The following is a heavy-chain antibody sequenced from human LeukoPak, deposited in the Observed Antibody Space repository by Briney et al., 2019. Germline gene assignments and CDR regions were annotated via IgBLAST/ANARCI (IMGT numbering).Heavy chain of an antibody. CDR3: ARSDFWSGYPYFFYYYMDV. CDR2: LNPDSGDT. V-gene: IGHV1-8*03. D-gene: IGHD3-3*01. CDR1: GYTFTTYD. Sequence: ASVKVSCKASGYTFTTYDVNWVRQAAGQGLEWVGWLNPDSGDTEYSQKFQGRVTITRNTSISTAYMELSSLRSEDTAVYYCARSDFWSGYPYFFYYYMDVWGQGTTVTVSS. J-gene: IGHJ6*03.